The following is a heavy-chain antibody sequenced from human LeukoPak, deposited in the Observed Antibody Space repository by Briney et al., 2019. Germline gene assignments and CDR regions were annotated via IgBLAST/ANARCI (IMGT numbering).Heavy chain of an antibody. Sequence: ESGPTPVKHTQNPPPTGTFCGVSPSISGVGGGWIRQPPVKALEWLALIYWGDDKRYRPSPKSRLTITKETSKNQMVLTRTNMDPVDTATYYCAHRGSYCSGGTCYWIRAFDIWGQGTMVTVSS. V-gene: IGHV2-5*02. CDR1: GVSPSISGVG. CDR3: AHRGSYCSGGTCYWIRAFDI. D-gene: IGHD2-15*01. J-gene: IGHJ3*02. CDR2: IYWGDDK.